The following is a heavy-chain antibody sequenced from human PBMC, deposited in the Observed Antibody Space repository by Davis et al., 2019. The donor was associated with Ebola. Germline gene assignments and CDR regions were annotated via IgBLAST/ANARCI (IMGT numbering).Heavy chain of an antibody. Sequence: PGGSLRLSCAASGFTFDDYAMHWVRHAPGKGLEWVSGISWNSGSIGYADSVKGRFTISRDNSKNTLYLQMNSLRAEDTAVYYCARASGSPGRYYYYYGMDVWGQGTTVTVSS. CDR1: GFTFDDYA. CDR3: ARASGSPGRYYYYYGMDV. J-gene: IGHJ6*02. CDR2: ISWNSGSI. V-gene: IGHV3-9*01. D-gene: IGHD3-3*01.